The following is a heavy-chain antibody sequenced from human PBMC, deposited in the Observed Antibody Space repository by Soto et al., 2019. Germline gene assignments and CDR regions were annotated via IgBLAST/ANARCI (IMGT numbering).Heavy chain of an antibody. CDR1: GGSFSGYY. CDR2: INHSGST. CDR3: ARGRGYYFRVRNYFDY. D-gene: IGHD3-22*01. Sequence: SETLSLTCAVYGGSFSGYYWSWIRQPPGKGLEWIGEINHSGSTNYNPSLKSRVTISVDTSKNQFSLKLSSVTAADTAVYYCARGRGYYFRVRNYFDYWGQGTLVTVSS. V-gene: IGHV4-34*01. J-gene: IGHJ4*02.